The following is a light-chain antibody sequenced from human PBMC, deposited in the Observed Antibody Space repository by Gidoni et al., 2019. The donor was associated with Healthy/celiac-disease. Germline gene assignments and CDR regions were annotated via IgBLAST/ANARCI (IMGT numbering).Light chain of an antibody. CDR2: WAS. CDR3: QQYFSIPLT. V-gene: IGKV4-1*01. Sequence: DIVMTQSPDSLAVSLGERATINCKSSQSVLYSSNNKNYLAWYQQNPGQPPRLLIYWASTRESGVPDRFSGSGSGTDFTLTISSLQAEDVAVYYCQQYFSIPLTVGGGTKVEIK. J-gene: IGKJ4*01. CDR1: QSVLYSSNNKNY.